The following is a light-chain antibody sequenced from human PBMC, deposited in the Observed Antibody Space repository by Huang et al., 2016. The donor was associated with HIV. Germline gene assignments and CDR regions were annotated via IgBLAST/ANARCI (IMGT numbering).Light chain of an antibody. CDR2: DAS. J-gene: IGKJ1*01. Sequence: EIVLTQSPATLSLSPGDRATLSRRASQSVGDYLAWYQQKSGQTPRLLIYDASNRATGIPARFSGSGSGTDFTLTINSLEPDDFAVYYCQQRSNWATFGQGTKVEI. V-gene: IGKV3-11*01. CDR3: QQRSNWAT. CDR1: QSVGDY.